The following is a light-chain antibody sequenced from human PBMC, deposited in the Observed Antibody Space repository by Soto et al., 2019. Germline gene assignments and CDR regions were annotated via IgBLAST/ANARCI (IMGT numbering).Light chain of an antibody. Sequence: DIQMTQSPSSLSASLGDIVTITCRASQSISSYLNWYQQKPGKAPKLLIYDASSLESGVPSRFSGSGSGTEFTLTISSLQSDDFATYYCQQYNSYWTFGQGTKVDI. J-gene: IGKJ1*01. CDR2: DAS. CDR3: QQYNSYWT. V-gene: IGKV1-5*01. CDR1: QSISSY.